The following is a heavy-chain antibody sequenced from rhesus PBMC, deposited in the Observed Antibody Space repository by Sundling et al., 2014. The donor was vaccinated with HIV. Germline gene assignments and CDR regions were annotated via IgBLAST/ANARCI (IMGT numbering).Heavy chain of an antibody. CDR1: VGSITNNS. J-gene: IGHJ3*01. V-gene: IGHV4-173*01. Sequence: QVQLRESGPGLVKPSATLSLTCDVSVGSITNNSWNWIRQSPGKGLEWIGRISGSGGSTDYSPSLKSRVTISTDTSKNQFSLKVKSVTAADTAVYYCARVDGLRGFDFWGQGLRV. D-gene: IGHD2-39*01. CDR2: ISGSGGST. CDR3: ARVDGLRGFDF.